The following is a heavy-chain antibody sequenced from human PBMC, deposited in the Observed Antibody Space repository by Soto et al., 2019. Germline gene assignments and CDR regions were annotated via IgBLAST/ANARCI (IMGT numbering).Heavy chain of an antibody. J-gene: IGHJ4*02. D-gene: IGHD7-27*01. CDR2: INAGNGNT. Sequence: QVQLVQSGAEVKKPGASVKVSCKASGNTFTSDAMHWVRQAPGQRLEWMGWINAGNGNTKYSQKFPGRVTITRDTSESTAYMELSSLRSEDTAVYYCARGDLTPFDYWGQGTLVTVSS. CDR1: GNTFTSDA. V-gene: IGHV1-3*01. CDR3: ARGDLTPFDY.